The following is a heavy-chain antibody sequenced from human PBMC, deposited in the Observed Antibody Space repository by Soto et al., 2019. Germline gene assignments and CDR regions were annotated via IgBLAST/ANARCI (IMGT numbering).Heavy chain of an antibody. CDR2: ISWNSGSI. V-gene: IGHV3-9*01. J-gene: IGHJ4*02. Sequence: GGSLRLSCAASGFTFDDYAMHWVRQAPGKVLEWVSGISWNSGSIGYADSVKGRVTISRDNSKNTLYLQMNSLRAEDTAVYYCARDGAVYYDILTGYYGPDYWGQGTLVTVSS. CDR1: GFTFDDYA. D-gene: IGHD3-9*01. CDR3: ARDGAVYYDILTGYYGPDY.